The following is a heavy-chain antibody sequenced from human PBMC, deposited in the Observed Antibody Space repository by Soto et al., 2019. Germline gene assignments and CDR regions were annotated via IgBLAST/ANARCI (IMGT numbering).Heavy chain of an antibody. CDR3: ARGYDFWSGYYYPYGMDV. D-gene: IGHD3-3*01. CDR1: GFAFSNYA. J-gene: IGHJ6*02. Sequence: PGGSLRLSCAASGFAFSNYAMHWVRQAPGKGLEWVAVISYNGNNKNYADSVKGRFTISRDNSKNTLYLQMNSLRAEDTAVYYCARGYDFWSGYYYPYGMDVWGQGTTVTVSS. CDR2: ISYNGNNK. V-gene: IGHV3-30-3*01.